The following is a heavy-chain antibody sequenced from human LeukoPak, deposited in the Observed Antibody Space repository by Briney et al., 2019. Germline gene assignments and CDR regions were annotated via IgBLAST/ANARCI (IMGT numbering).Heavy chain of an antibody. Sequence: SQTLSLTFAISGDSVSSNSAAWNWIRQSPSRGLEVVVMPYYTSKCYNDYAVSVKSRITITPYTSKNQFSLQLTSVTPEDPAVYYCARGPGYYDYWGQGTLATASS. CDR1: GDSVSSNSAA. D-gene: IGHD3-9*01. CDR2: PYYTSKCYN. CDR3: ARGPGYYDY. V-gene: IGHV6-1*01. J-gene: IGHJ4*02.